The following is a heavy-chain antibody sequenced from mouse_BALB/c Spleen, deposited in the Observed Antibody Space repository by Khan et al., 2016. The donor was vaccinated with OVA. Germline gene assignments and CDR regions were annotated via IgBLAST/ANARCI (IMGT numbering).Heavy chain of an antibody. CDR1: GFSLSRYN. D-gene: IGHD2-14*01. Sequence: QMQLEESGPGLVAPSQSLSITCTVSGFSLSRYNIHWVRQPPGKGLEWLGMIWGGGGTDYNSTLKSRLSISKDNSKSQVILKMNSLQTDDSAMYCCARAYYRYDGYYAMDYWGQGTSVTVSS. CDR2: IWGGGGT. J-gene: IGHJ4*01. V-gene: IGHV2-6-4*01. CDR3: ARAYYRYDGYYAMDY.